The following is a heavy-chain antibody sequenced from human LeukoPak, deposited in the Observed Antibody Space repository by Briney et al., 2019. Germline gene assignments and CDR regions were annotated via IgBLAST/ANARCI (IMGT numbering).Heavy chain of an antibody. Sequence: GGSLRLSCAASGFTFTTYSIIWVRQAPGKGLEWVSSISSSSTYIYYADSVKGRFTISRDNAKNSLYLQMNSLRAEDTAVYYCARGHRGGIAAAGIHYWGQGTLVTVSS. D-gene: IGHD6-13*01. CDR3: ARGHRGGIAAAGIHY. J-gene: IGHJ4*02. CDR2: ISSSSTYI. V-gene: IGHV3-21*01. CDR1: GFTFTTYS.